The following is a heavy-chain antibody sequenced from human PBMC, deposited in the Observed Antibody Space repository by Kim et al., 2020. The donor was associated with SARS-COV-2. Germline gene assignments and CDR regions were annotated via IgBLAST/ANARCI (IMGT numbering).Heavy chain of an antibody. D-gene: IGHD4-17*01. CDR3: AKDYWESMTTYGMDV. V-gene: IGHV3-43*01. J-gene: IGHJ6*02. Sequence: GGSLRLSCAASGFTFDDYTMHWVRQAPGKGLEWVSLISWDGGSTYYADSVKGRFTISRDNSKNSLYLQMNSLRTEDTALYYCAKDYWESMTTYGMDVWGQGTTVTVSS. CDR2: ISWDGGST. CDR1: GFTFDDYT.